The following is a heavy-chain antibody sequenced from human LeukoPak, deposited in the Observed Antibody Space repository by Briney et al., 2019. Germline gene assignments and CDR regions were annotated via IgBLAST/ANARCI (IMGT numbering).Heavy chain of an antibody. CDR1: GGSISSHY. V-gene: IGHV4-59*11. J-gene: IGHJ4*02. Sequence: SQTLSLTCIVSGGSISSHYWSWIRQPPGKGLEYIGYIYYSGSTDYNPSLKSRVTISLDTSKNQFSLNLTSVTAADTAVYYCARRSGVLDSRDSRYYFDYWGQGTLVTVSS. D-gene: IGHD3-22*01. CDR2: IYYSGST. CDR3: ARRSGVLDSRDSRYYFDY.